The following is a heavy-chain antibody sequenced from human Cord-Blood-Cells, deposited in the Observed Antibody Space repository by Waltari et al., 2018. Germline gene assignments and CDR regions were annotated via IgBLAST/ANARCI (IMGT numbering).Heavy chain of an antibody. CDR3: ARQVADYDFWSGYFDY. Sequence: QLQLQESGPGLVKPSETLSLTCTVSGGSISSSSYYRGWIRQPPGQGLEWIGSIYYSGSTYYNPSLKSRVTISVDTSKNQFSLKLSSVTAADTAVYYCARQVADYDFWSGYFDYWGQGTLVTVSS. CDR1: GGSISSSSYY. D-gene: IGHD3-3*01. V-gene: IGHV4-39*01. CDR2: IYYSGST. J-gene: IGHJ4*02.